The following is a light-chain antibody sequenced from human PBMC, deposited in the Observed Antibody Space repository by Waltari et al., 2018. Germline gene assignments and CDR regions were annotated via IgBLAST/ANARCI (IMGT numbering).Light chain of an antibody. J-gene: IGKJ1*01. CDR2: ATS. V-gene: IGKV3-20*01. CDR1: QDIGHY. Sequence: IVLTQSPGTLSLSPGGRATLSCRASQDIGHYLAWYQQQPGQAPRLLISATSTRAAGIPDRFSGSGSGADFSLTITRLEPEDFAVYYCQHHVRLPATFGQGTKV. CDR3: QHHVRLPAT.